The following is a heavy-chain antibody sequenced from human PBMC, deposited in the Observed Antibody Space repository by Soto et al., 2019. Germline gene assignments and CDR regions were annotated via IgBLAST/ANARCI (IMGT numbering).Heavy chain of an antibody. CDR1: GGSFSGYY. J-gene: IGHJ6*02. CDR3: AMGYDFWSGYLYGMDV. V-gene: IGHV4-34*01. Sequence: SETLALTCAVYGGSFSGYYWSWIRQPPGKGLEWIGEINHSGSTNYNPSLKSRVTISVDTSKNQFSLKLSSVTAADTAVYYCAMGYDFWSGYLYGMDVWGQGTTVTVSS. D-gene: IGHD3-3*01. CDR2: INHSGST.